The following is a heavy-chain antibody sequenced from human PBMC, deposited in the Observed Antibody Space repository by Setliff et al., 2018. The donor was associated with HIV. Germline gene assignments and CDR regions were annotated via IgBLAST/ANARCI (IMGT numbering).Heavy chain of an antibody. CDR1: GFTLSNYG. J-gene: IGHJ4*02. D-gene: IGHD4-17*01. CDR2: ISYHERDT. CDR3: TKPTTVVTSYYFDS. V-gene: IGHV3-30*18. Sequence: GGSLRLSCGASGFTLSNYGMQWVRQAPGKGLEWVAIISYHERDTFYADSVKGRFTISRDNSKNMLYLQMNSLRTEDTAVYYCTKPTTVVTSYYFDSWGQGTQVTVSS.